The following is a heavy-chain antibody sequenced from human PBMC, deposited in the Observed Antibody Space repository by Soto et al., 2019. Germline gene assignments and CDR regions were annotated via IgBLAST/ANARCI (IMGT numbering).Heavy chain of an antibody. CDR1: GDSISSPDYY. V-gene: IGHV4-30-4*01. CDR2: VYYRGSI. CDR3: ARVTFTPNWFDS. Sequence: SETLSLTCTVSGDSISSPDYYWSWIRQAPGKGLELIGYVYYRGSIYYTPSFESRVSISIDTSKNQFSLRLTSVTAADSAVYFCARVTFTPNWFDSWGQGSLVTVSS. D-gene: IGHD3-16*01. J-gene: IGHJ5*01.